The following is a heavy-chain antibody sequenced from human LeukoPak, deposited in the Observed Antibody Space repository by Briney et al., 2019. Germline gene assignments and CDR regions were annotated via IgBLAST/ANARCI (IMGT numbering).Heavy chain of an antibody. V-gene: IGHV3-30-3*01. Sequence: GGSLRLSCVASGFTFSTYWMSWVRQAPGKGLEWVAIISYDGSNKLYADSVKGRFTISRDNSKKTLYLQMNSLRAEDTAMYYCARDLRWLQCFDYWGQGTLVTVSS. J-gene: IGHJ4*02. CDR1: GFTFSTYW. CDR2: ISYDGSNK. CDR3: ARDLRWLQCFDY. D-gene: IGHD5-24*01.